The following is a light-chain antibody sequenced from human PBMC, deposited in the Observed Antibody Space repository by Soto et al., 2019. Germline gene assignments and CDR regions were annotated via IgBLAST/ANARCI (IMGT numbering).Light chain of an antibody. V-gene: IGKV1-27*01. Sequence: DVQMTQSPASLSASVGDRVTITCRASQGIRNFLAWYQQKPGKAPRLLVYAASSSQSGGSSRFSGSGYGTDFTLSISSLQPEDGATYDGQNDISAPQTVGPGTEVGIK. CDR3: QNDISAPQT. J-gene: IGKJ3*01. CDR1: QGIRNF. CDR2: AAS.